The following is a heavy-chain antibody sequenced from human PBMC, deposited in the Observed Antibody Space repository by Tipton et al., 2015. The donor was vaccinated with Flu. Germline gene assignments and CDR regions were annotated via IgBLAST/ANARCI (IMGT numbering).Heavy chain of an antibody. J-gene: IGHJ6*03. V-gene: IGHV4-4*07. CDR3: ARGVYSYYYYYMDV. CDR1: GGSISSYY. Sequence: TLSLTCTVSGGSISSYYWSWIRQPAGKGLEWIGRIYTSGSTNYNPSLKSRVTMSVDTSKNQFSLKLSSVTPEDTAVYYCARGVYSYYYYYMDVWGKGTTVTVSS. CDR2: IYTSGST.